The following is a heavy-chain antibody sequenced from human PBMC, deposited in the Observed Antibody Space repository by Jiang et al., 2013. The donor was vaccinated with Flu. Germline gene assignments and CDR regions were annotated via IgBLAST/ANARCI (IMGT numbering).Heavy chain of an antibody. Sequence: GLVKPSETLSLTCTVSGGSISSSSYYWGWIRQPPGKGLEWIGSIYYSGSTYYNPSLKSRVTISVDTSKNQFSLKLSSVTAADTAVYYCARDKIFDWFDPWGQGTLVTVSS. J-gene: IGHJ5*02. CDR1: GGSISSSSYY. CDR3: ARDKIFDWFDP. V-gene: IGHV4-39*07. CDR2: IYYSGST.